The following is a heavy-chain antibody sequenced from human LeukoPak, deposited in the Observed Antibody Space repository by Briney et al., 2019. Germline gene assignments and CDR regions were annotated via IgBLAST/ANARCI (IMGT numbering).Heavy chain of an antibody. CDR2: IYPGDSDT. CDR1: GYSFTSYW. CDR3: ARPVVGTGYSSSWYFGY. Sequence: GESLKISCKGSGYSFTSYWIGWVRQMPGKGLEWMGIIYPGDSDTRYSPSFQGQVTISADKSISTAYLQWSSLKASDTAMYYCARPVVGTGYSSSWYFGYWGQGTLVTVSS. J-gene: IGHJ4*02. D-gene: IGHD6-13*01. V-gene: IGHV5-51*01.